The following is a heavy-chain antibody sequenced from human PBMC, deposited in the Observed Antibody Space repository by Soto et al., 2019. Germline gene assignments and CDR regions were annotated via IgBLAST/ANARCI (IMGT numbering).Heavy chain of an antibody. Sequence: QVQLVQSGAEVKKHGPSVKVSCKASGYTFTSYDINWVRQATGQGLEWMGWMNPNSGNTGYAQKFQGRVTMTRNTSIGAAYMERSSLSSEDTDVYYCARVRRTAVAGTYYYYYGMDVWGQGTTVTVSS. CDR2: MNPNSGNT. CDR1: GYTFTSYD. CDR3: ARVRRTAVAGTYYYYYGMDV. V-gene: IGHV1-8*01. D-gene: IGHD6-19*01. J-gene: IGHJ6*02.